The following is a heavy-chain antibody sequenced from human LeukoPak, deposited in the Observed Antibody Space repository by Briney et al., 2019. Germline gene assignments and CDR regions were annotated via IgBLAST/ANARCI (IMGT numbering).Heavy chain of an antibody. CDR3: AREPQWLVQGGYYFDY. CDR1: GFTFSSYH. CDR2: ISSSSSYI. D-gene: IGHD6-19*01. Sequence: GGSLRLSCAASGFTFSSYHMNWVRQAPGKGLEWVSSISSSSSYIYYADSVKGRFTISRDNAKNSLYLQMNSLRAEDTAVYYCAREPQWLVQGGYYFDYWGQGTLVTVSS. V-gene: IGHV3-21*01. J-gene: IGHJ4*02.